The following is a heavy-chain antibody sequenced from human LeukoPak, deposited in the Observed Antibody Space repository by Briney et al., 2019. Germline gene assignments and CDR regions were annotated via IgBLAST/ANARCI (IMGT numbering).Heavy chain of an antibody. D-gene: IGHD6-19*01. CDR3: ARGCFESRQQWLVRGNWFDP. Sequence: SETLSLTCAVYDGSFSGYYWSWIRQPPGKGLEWIGEINHSGSTNYNPSLKSRVTISVDTSKNQFSLKLSSVTAADTAVYYCARGCFESRQQWLVRGNWFDPWGQGTLVTVSS. CDR1: DGSFSGYY. V-gene: IGHV4-34*01. CDR2: INHSGST. J-gene: IGHJ5*02.